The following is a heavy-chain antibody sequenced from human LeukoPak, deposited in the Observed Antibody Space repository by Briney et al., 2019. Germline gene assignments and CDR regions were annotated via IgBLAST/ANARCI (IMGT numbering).Heavy chain of an antibody. J-gene: IGHJ5*02. V-gene: IGHV3-66*01. CDR1: GLSVTTNY. CDR3: AREGGTSHRPYDL. Sequence: GGSLRLSCEVTGLSVTTNYMSWVRQAPGKGLEWVSFIYTSGATYYADSVKDRFTISRDISKNTLHLRMDSLRAEDTAVYYCAREGGTSHRPYDLWGQGTVVTVSS. CDR2: IYTSGAT. D-gene: IGHD2-8*01.